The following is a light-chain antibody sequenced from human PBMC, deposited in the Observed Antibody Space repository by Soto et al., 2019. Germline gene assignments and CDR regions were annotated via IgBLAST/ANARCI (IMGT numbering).Light chain of an antibody. Sequence: EIVLTQFPGTLSLSPGERATLSCRASQSVNSNLAWYQQKPGQAPRLLIYGASTRATGIPASFIGNGSGTEFTLTASSLQPEDFAVYYCQQYNNWPFTFGPGTKVDIK. CDR2: GAS. V-gene: IGKV3-15*01. J-gene: IGKJ3*01. CDR1: QSVNSN. CDR3: QQYNNWPFT.